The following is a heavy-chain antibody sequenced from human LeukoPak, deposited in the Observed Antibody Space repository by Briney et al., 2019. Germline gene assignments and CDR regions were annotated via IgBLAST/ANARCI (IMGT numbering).Heavy chain of an antibody. Sequence: PGGSLRLSCAASGFTFDDYAMHWVRQAPGKGLEWVSSISSSSSYIYYADSVKGRFTISRDNAKNSLYLQMNSLRAEDTAVYYCARAQYYYDSSAPWFDPWGQGTLVTVSS. D-gene: IGHD3-22*01. CDR1: GFTFDDYA. V-gene: IGHV3-21*01. CDR2: ISSSSSYI. J-gene: IGHJ5*02. CDR3: ARAQYYYDSSAPWFDP.